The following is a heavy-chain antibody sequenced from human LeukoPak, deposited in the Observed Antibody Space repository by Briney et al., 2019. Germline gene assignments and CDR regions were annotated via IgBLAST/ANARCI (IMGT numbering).Heavy chain of an antibody. D-gene: IGHD4-17*01. CDR3: ARDHGDYVQYNWFDP. CDR1: GYTFTGYY. J-gene: IGHJ5*02. Sequence: ASVKVSCKASGYTFTGYYMHWVRQAPGQGLEWLAWLNPNSGGTKYAQKFQGRVTMTRDTSIRTAYMELSGLKSDDTAVYYCARDHGDYVQYNWFDPWGQGTLVTVSS. V-gene: IGHV1-2*02. CDR2: LNPNSGGT.